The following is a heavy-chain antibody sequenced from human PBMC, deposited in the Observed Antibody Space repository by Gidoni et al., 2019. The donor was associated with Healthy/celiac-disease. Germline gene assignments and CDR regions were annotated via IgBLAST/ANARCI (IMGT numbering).Heavy chain of an antibody. V-gene: IGHV4-61*02. CDR1: GGSISTGRYY. D-gene: IGHD6-19*01. CDR3: ARDRWGIAVAGTGVNYFDY. Sequence: QVQLQESGPGLVKPSHTLSITCTVSGGSISTGRYYWSWVRQPAGKGLEWIGRIYTSGSTNYNPSLKSRVTISVDTSKNQFSRKLSSVTAADTAVYYCARDRWGIAVAGTGVNYFDYWGQGTLVTVSS. CDR2: IYTSGST. J-gene: IGHJ4*02.